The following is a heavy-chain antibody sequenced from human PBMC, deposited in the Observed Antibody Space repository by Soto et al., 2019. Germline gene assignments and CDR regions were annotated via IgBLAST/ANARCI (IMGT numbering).Heavy chain of an antibody. CDR2: MSYDGTTK. CDR3: VTGSGLYYDY. D-gene: IGHD3-10*01. Sequence: QVQLVESGGGVVQPGRSLRLSCAASGFTFSNYKMHWVRQAPGKGLEWVAVMSYDGTTKYYADSVKGRFTISRDNSKNTLYLQMNSLRTDDTAVYHCVTGSGLYYDYWGQGTLVTVSS. J-gene: IGHJ4*02. CDR1: GFTFSNYK. V-gene: IGHV3-30-3*01.